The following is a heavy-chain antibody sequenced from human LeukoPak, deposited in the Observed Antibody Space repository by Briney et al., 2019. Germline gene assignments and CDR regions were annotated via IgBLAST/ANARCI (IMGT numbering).Heavy chain of an antibody. CDR2: IYYSGST. CDR1: GGSINSSYYY. D-gene: IGHD3-10*01. J-gene: IGHJ6*03. V-gene: IGHV4-39*01. Sequence: SETLSLTCTVSGGSINSSYYYWGWIRQPPGKGLEWIGSIYYSGSTYYNPSLESRVTISVDTSKNQFSLKLSSVTAADTAAYYCARRGGIIRGVASYYYMDVWGKGTTVTISS. CDR3: ARRGGIIRGVASYYYMDV.